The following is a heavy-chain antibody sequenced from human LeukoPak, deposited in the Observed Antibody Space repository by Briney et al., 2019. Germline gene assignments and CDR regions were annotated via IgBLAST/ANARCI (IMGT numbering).Heavy chain of an antibody. Sequence: GESLKISCKGSGYSFTSYWIGWVRQMPGKGLEWMGIIYPGDSDTRYSPSFQGQVTISADKSISTAYLQWSSLKASDTAMYYCARHPDNYYYGMDVWGQGTTVTVSS. J-gene: IGHJ6*02. CDR2: IYPGDSDT. CDR3: ARHPDNYYYGMDV. V-gene: IGHV5-51*01. CDR1: GYSFTSYW.